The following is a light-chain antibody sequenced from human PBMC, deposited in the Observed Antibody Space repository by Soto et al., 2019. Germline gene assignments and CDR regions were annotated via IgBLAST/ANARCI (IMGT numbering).Light chain of an antibody. Sequence: QSALTQPASVSGSLGQSITISCTGTSSDVGVYDYVSWYQQHPGKAPKLMIYEVTNRPSGVSNRFSGSKSGNTASLTISGLQAEDEADYYCSSYTGISTYVFGTGTKLTVL. J-gene: IGLJ1*01. CDR1: SSDVGVYDY. V-gene: IGLV2-14*01. CDR2: EVT. CDR3: SSYTGISTYV.